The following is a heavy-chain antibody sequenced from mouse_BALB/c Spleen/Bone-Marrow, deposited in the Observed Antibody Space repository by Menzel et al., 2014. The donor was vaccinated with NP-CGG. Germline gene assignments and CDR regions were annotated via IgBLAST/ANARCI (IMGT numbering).Heavy chain of an antibody. V-gene: IGHV4-1*02. Sequence: EVKLVESGGGLVQPGGSLKLPCAASGFDFSRYWMTWVRQAPGKGLEWIGEINPDSNTINYTPSLKDKFIISRDNAKNTLYLQMSKVRSEDTALYYCAKNYYYGYVAYWGQGTLVTVSA. CDR3: AKNYYYGYVAY. J-gene: IGHJ3*01. CDR2: INPDSNTI. CDR1: GFDFSRYW. D-gene: IGHD1-2*01.